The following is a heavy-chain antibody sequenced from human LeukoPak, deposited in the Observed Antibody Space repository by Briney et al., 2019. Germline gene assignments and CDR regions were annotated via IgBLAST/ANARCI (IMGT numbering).Heavy chain of an antibody. CDR2: VYVGGTT. CDR1: GYSISRGYY. Sequence: SETLSLTCAVSGYSISRGYYWGWIRQPPGKGREWIGRVYVGGTTYYNPSLRSRVTMSLDTSKNRVSLSLNSVTAADTAVYYCARDNRRDGYKIFDYWGQGTLVTVSS. J-gene: IGHJ4*02. CDR3: ARDNRRDGYKIFDY. V-gene: IGHV4-38-2*02. D-gene: IGHD5-24*01.